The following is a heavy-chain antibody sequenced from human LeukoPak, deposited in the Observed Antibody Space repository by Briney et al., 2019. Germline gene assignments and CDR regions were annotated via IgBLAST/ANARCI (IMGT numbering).Heavy chain of an antibody. CDR1: GYTFTSYS. CDR3: AREPVGATDAFDI. CDR2: ISAYNGNT. Sequence: ASVKVSCKASGYTFTSYSISWVRQAPGQVLEWMGWISAYNGNTDYAQKLQGRVTMTTDTSTSTAYMELRSLRSDDTAVYYCAREPVGATDAFDIWGQGTMVTVSS. V-gene: IGHV1-18*01. D-gene: IGHD1-26*01. J-gene: IGHJ3*02.